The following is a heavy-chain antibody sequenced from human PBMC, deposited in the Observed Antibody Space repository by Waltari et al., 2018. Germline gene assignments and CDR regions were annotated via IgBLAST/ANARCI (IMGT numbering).Heavy chain of an antibody. Sequence: QVQLVQSGAEVQKPGSSVKVSCKASGGTFSSYAISWVRQAPGQGLEWMGGRLRIFGTANYATKFKGRVTMTADESTNTAYMELSSLRSEDTAVYYCARDQGDRDFWDAFDIWGQGTMVTVSS. CDR1: GGTFSSYA. D-gene: IGHD3-3*01. V-gene: IGHV1-69*01. CDR2: RLRIFGTA. J-gene: IGHJ3*02. CDR3: ARDQGDRDFWDAFDI.